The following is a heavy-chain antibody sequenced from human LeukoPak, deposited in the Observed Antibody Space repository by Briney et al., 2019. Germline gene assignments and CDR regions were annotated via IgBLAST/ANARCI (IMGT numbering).Heavy chain of an antibody. CDR3: ASAYSSSWNGAFDI. CDR2: IIPIFGTA. CDR1: GGTFSSYA. Sequence: SVKVSCKASGGTFSSYAISWVRQAPRQGLEWMGGIIPIFGTANYAQKFQGRVTITTDESTSTAYMELSSLRSEDTAVYYCASAYSSSWNGAFDIWGQGTMVTVSS. J-gene: IGHJ3*02. D-gene: IGHD6-13*01. V-gene: IGHV1-69*05.